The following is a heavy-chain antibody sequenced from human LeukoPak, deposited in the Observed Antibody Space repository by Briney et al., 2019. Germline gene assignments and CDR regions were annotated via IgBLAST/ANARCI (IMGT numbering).Heavy chain of an antibody. V-gene: IGHV4-4*07. CDR2: IYTSGST. D-gene: IGHD1-26*01. CDR1: GGSISSYY. CDR3: ASSSGSYVEAFDI. Sequence: PSETLSLTCTVSGGSISSYYWSWVRQPAGKGLEWIGRIYTSGSTNYNPSLKSRVTMSVDTSKNQLSLKLSSVTAADTAVYYCASSSGSYVEAFDIWGQGTMVTVSS. J-gene: IGHJ3*02.